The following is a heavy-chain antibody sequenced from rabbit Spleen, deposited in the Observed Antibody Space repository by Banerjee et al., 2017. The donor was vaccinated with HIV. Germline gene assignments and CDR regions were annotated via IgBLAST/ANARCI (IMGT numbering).Heavy chain of an antibody. CDR1: GFTISGYH. CDR2: IYADNGNT. Sequence: QSLEESGGGLVQPGASLTLTCTASGFTISGYHICWVRQAPGKGLEWIACIYADNGNTAYARWAKGRFTISKTSSTTVTLQMTSLTAADTATYFCASAYSDIYFNLWGPGTLVTVS. V-gene: IGHV1S40*01. D-gene: IGHD6-1*01. CDR3: ASAYSDIYFNL. J-gene: IGHJ4*01.